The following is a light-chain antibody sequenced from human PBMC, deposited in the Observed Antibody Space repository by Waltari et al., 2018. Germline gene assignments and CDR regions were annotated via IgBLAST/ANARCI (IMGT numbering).Light chain of an antibody. V-gene: IGKV4-1*01. Sequence: SLGERATINCKSSQSVLYSSNNKNYLAWYQQKPGQPPKLLIYWASTRESGVPDRFSGSGSGTDFTLTISSLQAEDVAVYYCQQYYSTPLTFGGGTKVEIK. CDR2: WAS. J-gene: IGKJ4*01. CDR3: QQYYSTPLT. CDR1: QSVLYSSNNKNY.